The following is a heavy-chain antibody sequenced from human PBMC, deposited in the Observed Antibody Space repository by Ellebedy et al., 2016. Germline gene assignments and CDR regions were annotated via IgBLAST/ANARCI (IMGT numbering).Heavy chain of an antibody. D-gene: IGHD4-17*01. CDR2: INHSGST. Sequence: SETLSLTXAVYGGSFSGYYWSWIRQPPGKGLEWIGEINHSGSTNYNPSLKSRATISVDPSKNQFSLSLISVTAADTAVYYCARASSVTKFHHAMDVWGQGTTVIVSS. CDR1: GGSFSGYY. J-gene: IGHJ6*02. CDR3: ARASSVTKFHHAMDV. V-gene: IGHV4-34*01.